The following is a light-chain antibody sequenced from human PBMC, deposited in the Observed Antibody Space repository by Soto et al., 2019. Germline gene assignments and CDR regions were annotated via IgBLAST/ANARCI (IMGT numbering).Light chain of an antibody. CDR3: MQSTQLPPT. Sequence: DVVMTQPTLSLSVAPGQPASISCGCIHRVLHITGETFLFWYLQKPGQSPQLLIYEVSTRVSGVPDRFSGSGSGTDFTLEISRVETDDVGIYYCMQSTQLPPTFGQGTRLEIK. CDR1: HRVLHITGETF. CDR2: EVS. J-gene: IGKJ5*01. V-gene: IGKV2D-29*02.